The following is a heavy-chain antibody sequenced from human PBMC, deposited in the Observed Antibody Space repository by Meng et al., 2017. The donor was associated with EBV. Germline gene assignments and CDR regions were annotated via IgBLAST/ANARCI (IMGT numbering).Heavy chain of an antibody. V-gene: IGHV1-69*06. J-gene: IGHJ4*02. CDR3: ARAEIAAAGRLDY. D-gene: IGHD6-13*01. Sequence: QVELLQSGAEVKMPWSSVQVSCKASGGTFSSYAISWVRQAPGQGLEWMGGIIPIFGTANYAQKFQGRVTITADKSTSTAYMELSSLRSEDTAVYYCARAEIAAAGRLDYWGQGTLVTVSS. CDR1: GGTFSSYA. CDR2: IIPIFGTA.